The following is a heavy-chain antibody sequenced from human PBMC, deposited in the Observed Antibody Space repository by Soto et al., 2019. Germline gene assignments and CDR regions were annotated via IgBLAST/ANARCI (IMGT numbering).Heavy chain of an antibody. CDR3: AKRRGGSGSLTPRVDF. CDR1: GFTFNNYA. CDR2: ISGGGDTT. D-gene: IGHD3-10*01. V-gene: IGHV3-23*01. Sequence: EVQLLESGGGLVQPGGSLRLSCAASGFTFNNYAMTWVRQAPGKGLEWVSAISGGGDTTSYADSVKGRFTVSRDGFKNTLYLQMSSLRAEDTALYYCAKRRGGSGSLTPRVDFWGQGTLFTVSS. J-gene: IGHJ4*02.